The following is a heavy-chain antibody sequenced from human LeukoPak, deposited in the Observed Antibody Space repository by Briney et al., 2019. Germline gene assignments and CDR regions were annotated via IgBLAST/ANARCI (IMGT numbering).Heavy chain of an antibody. CDR2: VHTGGSI. D-gene: IGHD3-16*01. Sequence: SETLSLTCTVSGGSVSGAYWNWIRQAPRKGLEWVGYVHTGGSISSNPSLKSRLTFSIDTSKNQVSLRLSSVTATDTAVYYCTRRRGGFGEGEFDYWGQGTLVTVSS. CDR3: TRRRGGFGEGEFDY. CDR1: GGSVSGAY. V-gene: IGHV4-4*09. J-gene: IGHJ4*02.